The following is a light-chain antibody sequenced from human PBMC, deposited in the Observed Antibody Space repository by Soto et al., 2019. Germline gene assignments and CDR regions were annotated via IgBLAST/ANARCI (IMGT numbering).Light chain of an antibody. Sequence: EIVLTQSPATLSVSPGERATLSCRASQSVSSNLAWYQQMPGQAPRLLMYGASTRATGLPARFSGSGSGTEFTLTIRSLQFEDFAVYYCQQYDTYLTFGPGTKVDIK. CDR2: GAS. CDR1: QSVSSN. CDR3: QQYDTYLT. J-gene: IGKJ3*01. V-gene: IGKV3-15*01.